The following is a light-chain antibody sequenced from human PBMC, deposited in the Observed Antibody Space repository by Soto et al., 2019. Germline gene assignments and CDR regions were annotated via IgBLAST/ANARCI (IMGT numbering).Light chain of an antibody. Sequence: EIVLTQSPGNLSLSPGERATLSCRASQPISSHNYLAWYQQKPGQAPRVLIYGASRRATGISDRFSGSGSGTDFTLTISRLEPEDFAVYYCQQYDNSPLTFGGVTKVEIK. CDR2: GAS. CDR3: QQYDNSPLT. J-gene: IGKJ4*01. V-gene: IGKV3-20*01. CDR1: QPISSHNY.